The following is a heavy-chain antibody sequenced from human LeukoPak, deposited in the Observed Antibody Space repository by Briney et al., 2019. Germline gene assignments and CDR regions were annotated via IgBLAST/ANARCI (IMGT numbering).Heavy chain of an antibody. V-gene: IGHV4-34*01. CDR3: SRQVVGNDY. D-gene: IGHD3-22*01. J-gene: IGHJ4*02. Sequence: PSETLSLTCAVYGEFSFSNYYWSWIRQTPGGALEWIGEINHSGYTNYNPSLKSRVTLSIDTSKNQFSLRLNSVTAADTAVYYCSRQVVGNDYWGQGTLVTVSS. CDR1: GEFSFSNYY. CDR2: INHSGYT.